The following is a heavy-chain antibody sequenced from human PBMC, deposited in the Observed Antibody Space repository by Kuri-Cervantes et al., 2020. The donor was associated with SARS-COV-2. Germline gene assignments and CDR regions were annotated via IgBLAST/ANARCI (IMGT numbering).Heavy chain of an antibody. J-gene: IGHJ6*02. CDR3: ARARVRGIIITYHSYGMDV. CDR1: GYTFTGYY. Sequence: ASVKVFCKASGYTFTGYYMHWVRQAPGQGLEWMAWINPNSGGTSYAQKFQGWVTMTRDTSINTAYMELSRLRSDDTAVYYCARARVRGIIITYHSYGMDVWGQGTTVTVSS. D-gene: IGHD3-10*01. V-gene: IGHV1-2*04. CDR2: INPNSGGT.